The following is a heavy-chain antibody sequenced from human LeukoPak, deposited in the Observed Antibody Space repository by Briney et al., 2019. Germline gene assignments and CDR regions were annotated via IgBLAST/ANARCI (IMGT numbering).Heavy chain of an antibody. J-gene: IGHJ4*02. D-gene: IGHD5-12*01. CDR2: ISSDGNSK. Sequence: GGSLRLSCEASGFRFGIYGLHWVRQAPGKGLEWVAVISSDGNSKNFALSVKGRFAISRDNAKNTLFLRMNNLRSEDTALYYCVSPTADYPFLYYFDSWGQGTLVTVSS. CDR3: VSPTADYPFLYYFDS. CDR1: GFRFGIYG. V-gene: IGHV3-30*09.